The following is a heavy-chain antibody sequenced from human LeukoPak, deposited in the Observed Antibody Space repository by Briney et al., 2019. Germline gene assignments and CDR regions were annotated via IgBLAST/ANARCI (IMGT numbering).Heavy chain of an antibody. CDR3: ARDGYCSSTSCYAWFDC. D-gene: IGHD2-2*03. CDR1: GGTFSSYA. J-gene: IGHJ5*01. CDR2: IIPIFGTA. Sequence: SVKVSCKASGGTFSSYAISWVRQAPGQGLEWMGGIIPIFGTANYAQKFQGRVTITADESTSTAYMELSSLRSEDTAVYYCARDGYCSSTSCYAWFDCWGQGTLVTVSS. V-gene: IGHV1-69*01.